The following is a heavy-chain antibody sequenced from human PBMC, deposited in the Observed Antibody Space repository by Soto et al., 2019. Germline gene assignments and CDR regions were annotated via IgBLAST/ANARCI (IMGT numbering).Heavy chain of an antibody. D-gene: IGHD2-8*01. V-gene: IGHV4-59*01. CDR3: ARYNSYAIDY. CDR1: CDSITDYF. J-gene: IGHJ4*02. CDR2: IHYSGTT. Sequence: PSETLSLTCTVSCDSITDYFSNWFRQPPGKGLEWIANIHYSGTTNYNPSLASRVTLSVDTSKNQFSLKMTSVTAADRAMYFCARYNSYAIDYWGRGTLVTVSS.